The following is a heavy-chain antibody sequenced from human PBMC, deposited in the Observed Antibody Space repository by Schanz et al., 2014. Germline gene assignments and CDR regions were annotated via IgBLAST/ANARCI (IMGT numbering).Heavy chain of an antibody. Sequence: QVQLVQSGAEVKKPGASVKVSCKASGYTLTGFGVSWVRQAPGQGREWMGWISHYSGNSKYAQKLRGRVTMPTDTATNTAYMELRSLTSDDTAVYYCARFNSGSHSPPYYYYGMDVWGQGTTVTVSS. CDR2: ISHYSGNS. V-gene: IGHV1-18*01. CDR1: GYTLTGFG. J-gene: IGHJ6*02. D-gene: IGHD1-26*01. CDR3: ARFNSGSHSPPYYYYGMDV.